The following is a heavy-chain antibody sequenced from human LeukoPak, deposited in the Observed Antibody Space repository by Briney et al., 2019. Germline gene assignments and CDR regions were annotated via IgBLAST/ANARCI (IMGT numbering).Heavy chain of an antibody. J-gene: IGHJ4*02. D-gene: IGHD1-1*01. Sequence: GGSLRLSCAASGFTISSMNWVRQAPGKGLEWVSSISSSSSNIYYAESVKGRFTISRDNAKNSLYLQMNSLRVEDTAVYYCARCTTGRTFGSLREIKRSREIDYWGQGTLVTVSS. CDR1: GFTISS. V-gene: IGHV3-21*01. CDR3: ARCTTGRTFGSLREIKRSREIDY. CDR2: ISSSSSNI.